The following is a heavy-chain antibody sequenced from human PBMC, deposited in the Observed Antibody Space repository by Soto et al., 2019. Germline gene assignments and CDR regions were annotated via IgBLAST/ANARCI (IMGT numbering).Heavy chain of an antibody. CDR1: GYTFTSYD. V-gene: IGHV1-8*01. CDR2: MNPNSGNT. J-gene: IGHJ6*02. Sequence: QVQLVQSGAEVKKPGASVKVSCKASGYTFTSYDINWVRQATGQGLEWMGWMNPNSGNTGYAQKFQGRVTMTRNTSISTADMELSSLRSADTAVYYCARVRHPLTGSYTGAYYYYCMDVWGQGTTVTVSS. CDR3: ARVRHPLTGSYTGAYYYYCMDV. D-gene: IGHD3-9*01.